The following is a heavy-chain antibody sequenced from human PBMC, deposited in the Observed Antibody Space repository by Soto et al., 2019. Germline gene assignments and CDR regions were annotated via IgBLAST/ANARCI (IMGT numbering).Heavy chain of an antibody. CDR2: INQSGNT. CDR1: GGTLSGNY. J-gene: IGHJ4*02. V-gene: IGHV4-34*01. D-gene: IGHD3-10*01. Sequence: QVQLQQWGAGLLKPSETLSLMCAVYGGTLSGNYWSWIRQPPGKGLEWIGEINQSGNTNYKPSLESRVSMSVDTSKNQFSLKVTSVTAADTAVYYCVREQDSTQGSYFDSWGQGTLVTASS. CDR3: VREQDSTQGSYFDS.